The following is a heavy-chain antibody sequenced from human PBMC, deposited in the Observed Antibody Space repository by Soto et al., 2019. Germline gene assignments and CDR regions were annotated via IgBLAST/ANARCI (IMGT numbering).Heavy chain of an antibody. CDR3: ARDVVAHTLSPNFDY. CDR2: ISYDGSNK. CDR1: GFTFSSYA. D-gene: IGHD2-2*01. Sequence: QMQLVESGGGVVQPGRSLRLSCAASGFTFSSYAMHWVRQAPGKGLEWVAVISYDGSNKYYADSVKGRFTISRDNSKNTLYLQTNSLRAEDTPVYYFARDVVAHTLSPNFDYWGQGTLVTVSS. J-gene: IGHJ4*02. V-gene: IGHV3-30-3*01.